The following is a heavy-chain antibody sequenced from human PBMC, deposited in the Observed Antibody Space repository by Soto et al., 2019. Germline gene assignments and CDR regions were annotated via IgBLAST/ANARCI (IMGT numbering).Heavy chain of an antibody. D-gene: IGHD6-19*01. CDR1: GLSITDTEIS. V-gene: IGHV2-26*03. J-gene: IGHJ5*02. CDR3: ARRHLAVAVSPWFDP. CDR2: IDSRGEK. Sequence: QVTLKESGPVLVKPTETLTLRCTISGLSITDTEISVNWFGQHPRQPLERLDQIDSRGEKSYRTFLKRCLAISKDTSKSQIVLTMTNMDPADTATYYCARRHLAVAVSPWFDPWGQGIPVTVSS.